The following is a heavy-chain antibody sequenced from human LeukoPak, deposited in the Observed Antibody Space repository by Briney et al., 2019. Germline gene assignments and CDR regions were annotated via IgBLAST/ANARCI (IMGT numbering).Heavy chain of an antibody. CDR2: IYYSGST. J-gene: IGHJ4*02. Sequence: SETLSLTCTVSGGSISSYYWSWIRQPPGKGLEWIGYIYYSGSTNYNPSLKSRVTISVDTSKNQFSLKLSSVTAADTAVYYCAREVVRSYFDYWGQGTLVTVSS. V-gene: IGHV4-59*12. CDR1: GGSISSYY. CDR3: AREVVRSYFDY. D-gene: IGHD3-22*01.